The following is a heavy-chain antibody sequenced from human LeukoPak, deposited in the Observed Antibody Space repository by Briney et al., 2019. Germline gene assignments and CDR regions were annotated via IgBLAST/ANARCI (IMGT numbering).Heavy chain of an antibody. CDR1: GGSISSYY. V-gene: IGHV4-59*01. D-gene: IGHD1-1*01. J-gene: IGHJ5*02. Sequence: SETLSLTCTVSGGSISSYYWSWIRQSPGKGLEWIGYIYYSGSTNYNPSLKSRVTISVDTSKNQFSLKLSSVTAADTAVYYWARAVPDEVNWFDPWGQGTLVTVSS. CDR2: IYYSGST. CDR3: ARAVPDEVNWFDP.